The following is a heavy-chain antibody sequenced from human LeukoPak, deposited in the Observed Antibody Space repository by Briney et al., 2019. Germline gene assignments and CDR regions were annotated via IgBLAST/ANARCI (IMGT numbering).Heavy chain of an antibody. D-gene: IGHD4-23*01. Sequence: SETLSLTCAVYIDSFSNYHWNWIRQTPAKGMEWIGEVNESGGTNYNPSLKSRVTISVDTSKNQFSLKLSSVTAADTAVYYCARDGYGGNSGDYWGQGTLVTVSS. CDR3: ARDGYGGNSGDY. CDR1: IDSFSNYH. CDR2: VNESGGT. V-gene: IGHV4-34*01. J-gene: IGHJ4*02.